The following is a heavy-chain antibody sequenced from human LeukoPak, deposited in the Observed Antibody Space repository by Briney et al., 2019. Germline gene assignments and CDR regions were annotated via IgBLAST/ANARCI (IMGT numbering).Heavy chain of an antibody. J-gene: IGHJ4*02. Sequence: GGSLRLSCAASGFSFNSYWMTWVRQAPGRGLEWVALMSYDGTNKYYADSVKGRFTISRDNSKNTLYLQMNSLRADDTAVYYCARDVGGSYLDYWGQGTLVTVSS. CDR1: GFSFNSYW. CDR2: MSYDGTNK. V-gene: IGHV3-30*17. CDR3: ARDVGGSYLDY. D-gene: IGHD1-26*01.